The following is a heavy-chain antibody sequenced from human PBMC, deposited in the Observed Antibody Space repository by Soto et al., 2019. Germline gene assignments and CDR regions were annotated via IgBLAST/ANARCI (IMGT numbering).Heavy chain of an antibody. CDR2: INAGNGNT. Sequence: ASVKVSCKASGYTFTSYAMHWVRQAPGQRLEWMGWINAGNGNTKYSQKFQGRVTITRDTSASTAYMDLSSLRSEDTAVYYCARDVAAATWWFDPWGQGTLVTVSS. CDR3: ARDVAAATWWFDP. J-gene: IGHJ5*02. D-gene: IGHD6-13*01. V-gene: IGHV1-3*01. CDR1: GYTFTSYA.